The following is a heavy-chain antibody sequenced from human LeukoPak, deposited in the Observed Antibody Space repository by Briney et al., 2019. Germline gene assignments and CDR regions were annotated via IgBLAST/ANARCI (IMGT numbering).Heavy chain of an antibody. CDR3: ARMKSMTTVATLDY. D-gene: IGHD4-23*01. CDR1: GGSISSYY. Sequence: SETLSLTCTVSGGSISSYYWSWIRQPAGKGLEWIGRIYTSGSTNYNPSLKSRVTMSVDTSKNQFSLKLSSVTAADTAVYFCARMKSMTTVATLDYWGQGTLVAVSS. V-gene: IGHV4-4*07. CDR2: IYTSGST. J-gene: IGHJ4*02.